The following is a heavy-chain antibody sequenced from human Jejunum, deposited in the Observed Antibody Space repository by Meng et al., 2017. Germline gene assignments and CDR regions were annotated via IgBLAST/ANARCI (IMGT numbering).Heavy chain of an antibody. CDR2: INDSGST. CDR1: GGSISDYY. D-gene: IGHD4-11*01. V-gene: IGHV4-34*01. Sequence: QVKLQQWVAGQLKPSDALRLTCAVYGGSISDYYWTWIRQPPGKGLEWIGEINDSGSTNYNPSLKSRVTISVDTSKSQFYLRVSSVTAADTAVYYCARGNEYSNYGADFWGQGTLVTVSS. CDR3: ARGNEYSNYGADF. J-gene: IGHJ4*02.